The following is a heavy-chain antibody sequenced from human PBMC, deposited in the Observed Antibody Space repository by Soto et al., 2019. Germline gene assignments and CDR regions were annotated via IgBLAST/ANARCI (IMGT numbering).Heavy chain of an antibody. Sequence: EVQLLESGGGLVQPGGSLRLSCAASGFTFSNYAMNWVRQAAGKGLEWVSAISNSFSDGNTHYADSVKGRFTISRDNDKTTVFLEMNSLRAEDTAVYYCAKVFSPEGGNYFDYWGQGTLVTVSS. CDR2: ISNSFSDGNT. CDR1: GFTFSNYA. J-gene: IGHJ4*02. CDR3: AKVFSPEGGNYFDY. V-gene: IGHV3-23*01.